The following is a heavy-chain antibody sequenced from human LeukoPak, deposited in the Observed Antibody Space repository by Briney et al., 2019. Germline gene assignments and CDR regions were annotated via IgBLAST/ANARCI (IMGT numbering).Heavy chain of an antibody. V-gene: IGHV4-59*01. CDR2: IHYSGST. Sequence: SQSLALICTVSGGSISSYYWSWIRQPPGKGLEWIGYIHYSGSTNYNPSLKSRVTISVDTSKNQFSLKLSSVTAADTAVYYCAREPEGGSYYFHFDYWGPGPLVTVSS. J-gene: IGHJ4*01. CDR1: GGSISSYY. D-gene: IGHD3-10*01. CDR3: AREPEGGSYYFHFDY.